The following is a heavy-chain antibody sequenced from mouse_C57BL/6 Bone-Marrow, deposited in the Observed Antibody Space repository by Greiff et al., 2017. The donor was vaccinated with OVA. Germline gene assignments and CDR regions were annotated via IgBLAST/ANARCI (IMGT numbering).Heavy chain of an antibody. CDR2: ISYDGSN. CDR3: ARGTSNYVFDY. CDR1: GYSITSGYY. V-gene: IGHV3-6*01. Sequence: EVKLQESGPGLVKPSQSLSLTCSVTGYSITSGYYWNWIRQFPANKLEWMGYISYDGSNNYNPSLKNRISITRDTSKNQFFLKLNSVTTEDTATYYCARGTSNYVFDYWGQGTTLTVSS. J-gene: IGHJ2*01. D-gene: IGHD2-5*01.